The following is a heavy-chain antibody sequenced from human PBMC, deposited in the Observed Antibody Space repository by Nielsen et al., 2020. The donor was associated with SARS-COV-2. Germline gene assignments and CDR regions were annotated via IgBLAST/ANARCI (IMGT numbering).Heavy chain of an antibody. V-gene: IGHV1-46*01. D-gene: IGHD1/OR15-1a*01. CDR3: ASGGLNWDIDY. Sequence: ASVKASCKASGSTFTNYYIHWVRQAPGQGLVWMGLINPSGGRTSYTQRFQGRVTMTRDTPTTTLYMELSSLRSEDTAVYFCASGGLNWDIDYWGQGTLVTVSS. CDR2: INPSGGRT. J-gene: IGHJ4*02. CDR1: GSTFTNYY.